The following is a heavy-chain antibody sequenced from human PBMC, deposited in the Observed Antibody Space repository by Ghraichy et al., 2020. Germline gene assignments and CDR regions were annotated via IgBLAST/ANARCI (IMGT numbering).Heavy chain of an antibody. D-gene: IGHD2-2*01. CDR3: AKDRGSANWFDS. J-gene: IGHJ5*01. Sequence: LSLTCAGSGFAFDNSAMHWVRQVPGKGLEWVSLSSWDGINTYYADSVKGRFTISRDNSRNSLFLQMHSLKVEDTALYYCAKDRGSANWFDSWGQGTLVTVS. CDR1: GFAFDNSA. V-gene: IGHV3-43D*04. CDR2: SSWDGINT.